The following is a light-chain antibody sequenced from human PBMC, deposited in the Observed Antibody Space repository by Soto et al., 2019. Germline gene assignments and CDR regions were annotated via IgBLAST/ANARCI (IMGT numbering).Light chain of an antibody. CDR3: MQALQTPRT. CDR2: MGS. Sequence: DIVMTQSPLSLSVTPGEAASISCRSSQSLLHKNGNNYFNWYLQKPGQSPQVLIYMGSKRASGVPDRVSGSGSGTYFTLRISRVEAEDAGVYYCMQALQTPRTFGQGTKVEI. CDR1: QSLLHKNGNNY. V-gene: IGKV2-28*01. J-gene: IGKJ1*01.